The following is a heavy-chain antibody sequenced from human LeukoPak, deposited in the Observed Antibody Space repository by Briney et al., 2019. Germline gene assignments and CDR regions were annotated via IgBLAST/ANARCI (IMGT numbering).Heavy chain of an antibody. Sequence: PSETLSLTCTVSGGSISSSSYYWGWIRQPPGKGLEWIGSIYYSGSTYYNPSLKSRVTISVDTSKNQFSLKLSSVTAADTAVYYCARGSIATSRSEGMDVWGQGTTVTVSS. CDR3: ARGSIATSRSEGMDV. D-gene: IGHD6-13*01. V-gene: IGHV4-39*01. J-gene: IGHJ6*02. CDR2: IYYSGST. CDR1: GGSISSSSYY.